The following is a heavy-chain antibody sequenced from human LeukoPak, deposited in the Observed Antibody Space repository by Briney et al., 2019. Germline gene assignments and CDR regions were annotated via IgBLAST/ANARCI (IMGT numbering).Heavy chain of an antibody. CDR2: IYYSGST. CDR3: ARIGISSSSLGFNY. Sequence: PSETLSLTCTVSGGSISSSSYYWGWIRQPPGKGLEWIGSIYYSGSTYYNPSLKGRVTISVDTSKNQFSLKLSSVTAADTAVYYCARIGISSSSLGFNYWGQGTLVTVSS. CDR1: GGSISSSSYY. D-gene: IGHD6-6*01. V-gene: IGHV4-39*01. J-gene: IGHJ4*02.